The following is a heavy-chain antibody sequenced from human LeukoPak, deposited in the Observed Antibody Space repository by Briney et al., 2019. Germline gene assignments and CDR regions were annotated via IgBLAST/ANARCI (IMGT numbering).Heavy chain of an antibody. CDR1: GFTFSSYA. CDR2: ICGSGGST. V-gene: IGHV3-23*01. D-gene: IGHD3-9*01. J-gene: IGHJ5*02. Sequence: AGGSLRLSCAASGFTFSSYAMSWVRQVPGKGLEWVSAICGSGGSTYYADSVKGRFTISRDNSKNTLYLQMNSLRAEDTAVYYCAKDHRYFDWLWSPFWFDPWGQGTLVTVSS. CDR3: AKDHRYFDWLWSPFWFDP.